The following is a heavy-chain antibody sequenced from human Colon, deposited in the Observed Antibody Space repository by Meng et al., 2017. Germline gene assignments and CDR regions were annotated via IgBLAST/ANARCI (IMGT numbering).Heavy chain of an antibody. D-gene: IGHD3-3*01. J-gene: IGHJ5*01. CDR1: GFTFSNYA. CDR2: ISGNGGTP. CDR3: ACDFWGVTSYKWFDP. Sequence: GGPLRPSCAAFGFTFSNYAMSWGRQAPGAGLEWVSTISGNGGTPYYADSVKGRFAISRDNSKNTLYLQMKSLRAEDTALYYCACDFWGVTSYKWFDPWGQGTLVTVSS. V-gene: IGHV3-23*01.